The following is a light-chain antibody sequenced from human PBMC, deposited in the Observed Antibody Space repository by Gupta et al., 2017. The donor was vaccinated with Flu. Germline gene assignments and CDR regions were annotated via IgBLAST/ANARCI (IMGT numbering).Light chain of an antibody. CDR1: QRLMDKW. CDR3: QQDEVSPLWP. CDR2: VEA. J-gene: IGKJ1*01. V-gene: IGKV3-20*01. Sequence: LSLYTGEGDNLACRARQRLMDKWLAWYQQKHGRAPRLLISVEATRDPGITDRFSGSGAGTEVTITINRREQADSAIYYCQQDEVSPLWPFGQGTKVEIK.